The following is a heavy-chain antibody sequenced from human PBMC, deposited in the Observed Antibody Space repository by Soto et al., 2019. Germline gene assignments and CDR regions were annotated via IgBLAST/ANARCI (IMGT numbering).Heavy chain of an antibody. CDR3: ARYYDSSGYYVRPADYWYFDL. D-gene: IGHD3-22*01. Sequence: EVQLVESGGGLVQPGGSLRLSCAASGFTVSSNYMSWVRQAPGKGLEWVSVIYSGGSTYYADSVKGRFTISRDNSKNTLYLQMNSLRAEVTAVYYCARYYDSSGYYVRPADYWYFDLWGRGTLVTVSS. J-gene: IGHJ2*01. V-gene: IGHV3-66*01. CDR2: IYSGGST. CDR1: GFTVSSNY.